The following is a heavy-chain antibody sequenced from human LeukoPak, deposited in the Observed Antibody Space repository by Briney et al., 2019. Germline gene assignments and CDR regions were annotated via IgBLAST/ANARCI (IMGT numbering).Heavy chain of an antibody. CDR2: TFYSEST. CDR3: ARDYYGSGSYYAPFDP. CDR1: GDSISSSSYY. J-gene: IGHJ5*02. D-gene: IGHD3-10*01. V-gene: IGHV4-39*07. Sequence: KTSETLSLTCTVSGDSISSSSYYWEWIRQPPGKGLEWIGSTFYSESTHYNPPLKSRVTISVDTSKNQFSLKLSSVTAADTAVYYCARDYYGSGSYYAPFDPWGQGTLVTVSS.